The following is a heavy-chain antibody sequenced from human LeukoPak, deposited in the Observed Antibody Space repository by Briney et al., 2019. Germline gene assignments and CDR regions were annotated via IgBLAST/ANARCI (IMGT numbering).Heavy chain of an antibody. V-gene: IGHV4-39*07. CDR2: IYYSGST. D-gene: IGHD6-6*01. J-gene: IGHJ2*01. CDR3: ARAWGGSSSPPIYWYFDL. CDR1: GGSISSSSYY. Sequence: SETLSLTCTVSGGSISSSSYYWGWIRQPPGKGLEWIGSIYYSGSTYYNPSLKSRVTISVDTSKNQFSLKLSSVTAADTAVYYCARAWGGSSSPPIYWYFDLWGRGTLVTVSS.